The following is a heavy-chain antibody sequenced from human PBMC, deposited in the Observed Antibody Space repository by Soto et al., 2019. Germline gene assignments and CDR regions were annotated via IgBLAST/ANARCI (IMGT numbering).Heavy chain of an antibody. D-gene: IGHD2-15*01. V-gene: IGHV4-34*01. CDR3: ATSKIYLFQSGGSHPVPLGC. J-gene: IGHJ4*02. CDR1: GGSFSQYY. Sequence: ESLSLTSDYSGGSFSQYYWSWIRQPPGRGLEWIGEIYHSGSTNYNPSLKSRVTISVDTSENQFYLKLSSVNAAATAVYYCATSKIYLFQSGGSHPVPLGCWGQGTLVTGSS. CDR2: IYHSGST.